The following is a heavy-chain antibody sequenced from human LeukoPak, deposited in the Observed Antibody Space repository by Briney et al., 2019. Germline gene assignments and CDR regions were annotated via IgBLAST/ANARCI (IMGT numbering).Heavy chain of an antibody. Sequence: PSETLSLTCTVSGGSISSYYWSWIRQPPGKGLEWIGYIYDSGTTFHYNPSLKSRVNISVDTSKNQFSLRLSSVTAVDTAVYYCASTNCSSASCYGANWFDPWGQGTLVTVSS. CDR3: ASTNCSSASCYGANWFDP. CDR1: GGSISSYY. J-gene: IGHJ5*02. V-gene: IGHV4-59*06. D-gene: IGHD2-2*01. CDR2: IYDSGTT.